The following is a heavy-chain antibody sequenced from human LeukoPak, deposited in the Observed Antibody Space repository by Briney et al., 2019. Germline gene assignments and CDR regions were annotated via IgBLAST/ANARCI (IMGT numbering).Heavy chain of an antibody. V-gene: IGHV4-39*07. Sequence: SETLSLTCTVSGGSISSSRYYWGWIRQPPGKGLEWIGSTSYSGSTYYNPSLKGRVTISVDTSKNQFSLKVSSVTAADTAVYYCARRPSGFDPWGQGTLVTVSS. CDR3: ARRPSGFDP. CDR2: TSYSGST. CDR1: GGSISSSRYY. J-gene: IGHJ5*02. D-gene: IGHD3-10*01.